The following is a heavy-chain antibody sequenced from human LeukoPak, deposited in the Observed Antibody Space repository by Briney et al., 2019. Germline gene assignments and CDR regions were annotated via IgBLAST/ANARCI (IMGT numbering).Heavy chain of an antibody. Sequence: SQTLPLPCSHSGDRVSSNRAAWNWIKQSPSRGLWGLGRTYYRSKWYNDYAVSVKSRITINPDTSKNQFSLQLNSVTPEDTAVYYCARANMESSWYFWFDPRGQGTLVTVSS. CDR1: GDRVSSNRAA. D-gene: IGHD6-13*01. CDR2: TYYRSKWYN. V-gene: IGHV6-1*01. J-gene: IGHJ5*02. CDR3: ARANMESSWYFWFDP.